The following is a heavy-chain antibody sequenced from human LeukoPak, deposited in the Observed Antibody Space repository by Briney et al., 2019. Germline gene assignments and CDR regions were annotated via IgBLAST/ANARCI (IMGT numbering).Heavy chain of an antibody. CDR1: GFTFSTYS. CDR2: ISSSSDRI. Sequence: GGSLRLSCAASGFTFSTYSMNGVRQAPGKGLEWLSYISSSSDRILYADSVKGRFTISRDNAKNSLYLQMTSLIDEVTAVDYCASFPRGADNWFDPWGQGTLVTVSS. V-gene: IGHV3-48*02. CDR3: ASFPRGADNWFDP. D-gene: IGHD3-10*01. J-gene: IGHJ5*02.